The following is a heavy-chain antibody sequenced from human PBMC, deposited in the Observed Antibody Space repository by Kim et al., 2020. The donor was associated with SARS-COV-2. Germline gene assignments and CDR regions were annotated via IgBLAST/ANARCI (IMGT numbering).Heavy chain of an antibody. CDR3: ATDFTWITMVRGVIIRGGDAFDI. V-gene: IGHV1-24*01. D-gene: IGHD3-10*01. CDR2: FDPEDGET. Sequence: ASVKVSCKVSGYTLTELSMHWVRQAPGKGLEWMGGFDPEDGETIYAQKFQGRVTMTEDTSTDTAYMELSSLRSEDTAVYYCATDFTWITMVRGVIIRGGDAFDIWGQGTMVTVSS. CDR1: GYTLTELS. J-gene: IGHJ3*02.